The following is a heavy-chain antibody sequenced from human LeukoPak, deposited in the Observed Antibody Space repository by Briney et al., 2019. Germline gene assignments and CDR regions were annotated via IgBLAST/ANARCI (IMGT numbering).Heavy chain of an antibody. D-gene: IGHD1-14*01. CDR2: IYYSGST. CDR3: AIPHRGGYYYMDV. Sequence: SETLSLTCTVSGGSISSYYWSWVRQPPGKGLEWIGYIYYSGSTNYTPSLKSRVTISVDTSKNQFSLKLTSVTAADTAVYYCAIPHRGGYYYMDVWGKGTTVTVSS. J-gene: IGHJ6*03. V-gene: IGHV4-59*08. CDR1: GGSISSYY.